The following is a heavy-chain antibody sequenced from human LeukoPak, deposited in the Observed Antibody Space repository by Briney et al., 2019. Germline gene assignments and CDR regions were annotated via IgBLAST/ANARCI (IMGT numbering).Heavy chain of an antibody. CDR1: GSTFTNYY. CDR2: INPRGGST. V-gene: IGHV1-46*01. D-gene: IGHD4-17*01. Sequence: ASVKLSCKAAGSTFTNYYTHWGREAPGQGLECMGIINPRGGSTTYAKKYQGRVTMTRAMSTSTVYMELSSLRSEDTAVYYCARRGGKNYGDYVVYYYMDGWGKGTTVTVSS. J-gene: IGHJ6*03. CDR3: ARRGGKNYGDYVVYYYMDG.